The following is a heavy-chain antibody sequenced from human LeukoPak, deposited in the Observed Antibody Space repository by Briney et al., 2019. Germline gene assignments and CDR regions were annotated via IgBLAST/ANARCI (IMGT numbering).Heavy chain of an antibody. CDR1: GDSVSSQSAS. Sequence: SQTLSLTCAISGDSVSSQSASLDWISQSPSSGSEWRGRTYYRSKWHNDYSISVKSRITINPDTSKNKYSLQLKSVTPEDAAIYYCASFAADKPNDYWGQGTLVTVSS. CDR3: ASFAADKPNDY. V-gene: IGHV6-1*01. J-gene: IGHJ4*02. D-gene: IGHD2-2*02. CDR2: TYYRSKWHN.